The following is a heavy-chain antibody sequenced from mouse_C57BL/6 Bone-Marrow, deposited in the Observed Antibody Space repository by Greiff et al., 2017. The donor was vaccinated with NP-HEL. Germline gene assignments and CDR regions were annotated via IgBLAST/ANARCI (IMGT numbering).Heavy chain of an antibody. CDR3: TIYYGSSYGRDY. D-gene: IGHD1-1*01. V-gene: IGHV14-4*01. J-gene: IGHJ2*01. Sequence: EVQLQQSGAELVRPGASVKLSCTASGFNIKDDYMHWVKQRPEQGLEWIGWIDPENGDTEYASKFQGKATITADTSSNTAYLQLSSLTSEDTAVYYCTIYYGSSYGRDYWGHGTTLTVSS. CDR2: IDPENGDT. CDR1: GFNIKDDY.